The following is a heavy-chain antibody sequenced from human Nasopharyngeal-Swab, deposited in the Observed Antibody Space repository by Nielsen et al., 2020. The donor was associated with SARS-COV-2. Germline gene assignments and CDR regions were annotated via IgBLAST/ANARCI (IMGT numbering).Heavy chain of an antibody. CDR1: GFTVSSNY. CDR3: ARGFTGTYYYYYMDV. J-gene: IGHJ6*03. D-gene: IGHD3-9*01. Sequence: GESLKISCAASGFTVSSNYMSWVRQAPGTGLEWVPVIYSGGSTYYADSVKGRFTISRHNSKNTLYLQMNSLRAEDTAVYYCARGFTGTYYYYYMDVWGKGTTVTVSS. V-gene: IGHV3-53*04. CDR2: IYSGGST.